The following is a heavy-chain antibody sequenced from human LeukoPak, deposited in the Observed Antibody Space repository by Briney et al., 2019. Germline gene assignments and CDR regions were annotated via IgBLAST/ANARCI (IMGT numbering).Heavy chain of an antibody. Sequence: SETLSLTCAVYGGSFSGYYWSWIRQPPVKGLEWIGEINHSGSTNYNPSLKSRVTISVDTSKNQFPPKLSSVTAADTAVYYCARRLKGRGANWFDPWGQGTLVTVSS. CDR3: ARRLKGRGANWFDP. CDR2: INHSGST. D-gene: IGHD1-26*01. CDR1: GGSFSGYY. V-gene: IGHV4-34*01. J-gene: IGHJ5*02.